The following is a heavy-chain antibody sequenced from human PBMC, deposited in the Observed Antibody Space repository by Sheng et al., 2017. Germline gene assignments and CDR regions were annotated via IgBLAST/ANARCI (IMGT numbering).Heavy chain of an antibody. D-gene: IGHD3-10*01. V-gene: IGHV3-33*01. Sequence: QVQLVESGGGVVQPGTSLRLSCAASGFTFRNSGMHWVRQAPGKGLEWVAVIWYDGSEKYYLDSVKGRFTISRDNARNSLYLQINSLRAEDTALYYCARDGVEEGSGSYANWFDPWGQGTLVTVSS. CDR1: GFTFRNSG. CDR3: ARDGVEEGSGSYANWFDP. CDR2: IWYDGSEK. J-gene: IGHJ5*02.